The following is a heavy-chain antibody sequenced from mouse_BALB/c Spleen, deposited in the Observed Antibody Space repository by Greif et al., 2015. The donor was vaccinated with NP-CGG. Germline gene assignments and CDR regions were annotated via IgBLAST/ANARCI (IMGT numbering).Heavy chain of an antibody. D-gene: IGHD2-3*01. CDR1: GFTFSSYG. CDR3: ARVPYDGLPDY. V-gene: IGHV5-6-3*01. CDR2: INSNGGST. Sequence: EVMLVESGGGLVQPGGSLKLSCAASGFTFSSYGMSWVRQTPDKRLELLATINSNGGSTYYPDSVKGRFTISRDNAKNTLYLQMSSLKSEDTAMYYCARVPYDGLPDYWGQGTTLTVSS. J-gene: IGHJ2*01.